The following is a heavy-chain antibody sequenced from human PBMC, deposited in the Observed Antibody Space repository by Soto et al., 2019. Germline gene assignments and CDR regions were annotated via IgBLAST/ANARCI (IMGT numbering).Heavy chain of an antibody. CDR1: GFTFSSYA. V-gene: IGHV3-23*01. J-gene: IGHJ4*02. D-gene: IGHD7-27*01. Sequence: EVQLLESGGGLVQPGGSPRLSCAASGFTFSSYAMSWVRQAPGKGLEWVSAISGSGGSTYYADSVKGRFTISRDNSKNTLYLQMNSLRAEDTAVYYCAKTDSHGIYWGGWGQGTLVTVSS. CDR3: AKTDSHGIYWGG. CDR2: ISGSGGST.